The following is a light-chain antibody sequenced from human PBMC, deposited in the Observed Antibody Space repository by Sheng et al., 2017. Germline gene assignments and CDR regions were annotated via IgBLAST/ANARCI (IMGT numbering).Light chain of an antibody. J-gene: IGKJ1*01. Sequence: AVQLTQSPSSLSASVGDRVTITCRANHGVSSSVAWYQQKPGNSPKLLIFHASNLRAGVPSRFSGSGSETDFTLTIGSLQPEDLATYYCQQSYSTPSWTFGQGTKVEIK. CDR3: QQSYSTPSWT. CDR1: HGVSSS. CDR2: HAS. V-gene: IGKV1-13*02.